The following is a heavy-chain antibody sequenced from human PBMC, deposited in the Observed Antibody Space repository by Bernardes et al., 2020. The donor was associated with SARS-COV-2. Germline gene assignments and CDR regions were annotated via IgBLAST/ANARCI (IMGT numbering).Heavy chain of an antibody. CDR2: LSYDGRNQ. Sequence: GGSLRLSCAASGFTFRSSGMHWVRQAPGPGLAWVAVLSYDGRNQYYADSVKGRFSISRDNSKNTLYLEMNSLRAEDTAVYYCAKASSLEGRYNWFDPWGQGSLVTGSS. D-gene: IGHD2-21*01. CDR1: GFTFRSSG. CDR3: AKASSLEGRYNWFDP. V-gene: IGHV3-30*18. J-gene: IGHJ5*02.